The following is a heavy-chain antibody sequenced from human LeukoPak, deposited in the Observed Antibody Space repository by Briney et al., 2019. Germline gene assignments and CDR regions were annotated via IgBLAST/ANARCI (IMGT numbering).Heavy chain of an antibody. CDR1: GVSISSGASG. J-gene: IGHJ2*01. V-gene: IGHV4-31*03. CDR3: SRAARQGFTMIVVPFFYFDL. Sequence: SETLSLTCTVSGVSISSGASGWGWLRQHPKRGLEWVGYINHSGSTYYNPSLGSRITMSVDTSKNQFSLKLRSVTAADSAVYYCSRAARQGFTMIVVPFFYFDLWGRGTLVTVSS. D-gene: IGHD3-22*01. CDR2: INHSGST.